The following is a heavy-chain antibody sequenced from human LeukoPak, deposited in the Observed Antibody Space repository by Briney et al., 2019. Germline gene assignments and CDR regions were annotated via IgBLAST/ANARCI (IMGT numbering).Heavy chain of an antibody. CDR3: ARDGYEVGYFDY. D-gene: IGHD5-12*01. V-gene: IGHV3-11*06. J-gene: IGHJ4*02. Sequence: GRFTISRDNPKKSLYLQMDSVRAEDTAVYYCARDGYEVGYFDYWGQGTLVTVSS.